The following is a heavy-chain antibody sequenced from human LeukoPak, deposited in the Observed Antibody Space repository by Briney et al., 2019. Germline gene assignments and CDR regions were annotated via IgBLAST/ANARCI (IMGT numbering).Heavy chain of an antibody. V-gene: IGHV3-30*04. Sequence: GGSLRLSCAASGFTFDDYAMHWVRQAPGKGLEWVAVISYDGNNKYYADSVKGRFTFSRDNSKNTLYLQMNSLRPEDTAVYYCARGTTSMIWGFDYWGQGTLVTVSS. CDR1: GFTFDDYA. D-gene: IGHD3-22*01. CDR2: ISYDGNNK. J-gene: IGHJ4*02. CDR3: ARGTTSMIWGFDY.